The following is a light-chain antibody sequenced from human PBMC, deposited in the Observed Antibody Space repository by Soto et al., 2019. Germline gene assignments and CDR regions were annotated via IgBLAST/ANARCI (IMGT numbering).Light chain of an antibody. CDR3: QLGG. CDR1: QPIVATY. J-gene: IGKJ1*01. CDR2: GAS. V-gene: IGKV3-20*01. Sequence: IVLTQSPGSLSLSPGERATLSCRASQPIVATYLAWYQQKPGQAPRLLIYGASSRASGIPDRFSGGGSGTDFTLTIPRLEPEDSAVYYCQLGGFGQGTKVEIQ.